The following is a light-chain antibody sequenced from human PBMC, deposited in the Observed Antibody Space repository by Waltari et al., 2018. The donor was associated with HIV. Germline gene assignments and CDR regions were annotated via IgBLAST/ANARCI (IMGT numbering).Light chain of an antibody. CDR1: SSNIGSNY. Sequence: QSVLTQPPSASGTPGQRVTISCSGSSSNIGSNYVYWFQQLPGTIPRLLIYKNDQRPSGVPDRFVGSKSGTSASLAISGLRSEDEADYSCVAWDDSLSGLLFGGGTKLTVL. V-gene: IGLV1-47*01. J-gene: IGLJ3*02. CDR3: VAWDDSLSGLL. CDR2: KND.